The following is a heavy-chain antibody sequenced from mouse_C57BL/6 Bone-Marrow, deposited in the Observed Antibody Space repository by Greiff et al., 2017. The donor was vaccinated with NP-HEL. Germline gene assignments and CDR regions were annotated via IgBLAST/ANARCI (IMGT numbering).Heavy chain of an antibody. Sequence: QVQLQQSGPGLVQPSQSLSITCTVSGFSLTSYGVHWVRQPPGKGLEWLGVIWSGGSTDYNAAFISRLSISKDNSKSQVFFKINSLQADDTAIYYCATPGTWFAYWGQGTLVTVSA. J-gene: IGHJ3*01. V-gene: IGHV2-4*01. CDR3: ATPGTWFAY. CDR2: IWSGGST. CDR1: GFSLTSYG. D-gene: IGHD4-1*01.